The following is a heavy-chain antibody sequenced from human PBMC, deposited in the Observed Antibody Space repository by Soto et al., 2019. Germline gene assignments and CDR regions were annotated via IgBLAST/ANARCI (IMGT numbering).Heavy chain of an antibody. CDR1: GYTFTSYD. CDR3: AREVAPVAGTFNY. V-gene: IGHV1-8*01. Sequence: ASVKVSCKTSGYTFTSYDINWVRQATGQGLEWMGWMNPNSGNTGYAQKFQGRVTMTRNTSISTAYMELSSLRSEDTAVYYCAREVAPVAGTFNYWGQGTLVTVS. D-gene: IGHD6-19*01. J-gene: IGHJ4*02. CDR2: MNPNSGNT.